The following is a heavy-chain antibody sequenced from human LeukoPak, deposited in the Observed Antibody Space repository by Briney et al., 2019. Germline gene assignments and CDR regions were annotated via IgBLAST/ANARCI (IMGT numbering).Heavy chain of an antibody. D-gene: IGHD3-22*01. CDR2: FDPEDGET. J-gene: IGHJ4*02. Sequence: ASVKVSCKVSGYTLTELSMHWVRQAPGKGLEWMGGFDPEDGETIYAQKFQGRVTMTEHTSTDTAYMELSSLRSEDTAVYYCATSITMIVVVILDYWGEGTLVTVSS. CDR3: ATSITMIVVVILDY. CDR1: GYTLTELS. V-gene: IGHV1-24*01.